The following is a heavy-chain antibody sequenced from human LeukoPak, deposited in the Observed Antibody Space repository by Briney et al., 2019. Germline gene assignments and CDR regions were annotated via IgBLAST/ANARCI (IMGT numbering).Heavy chain of an antibody. CDR1: GYTFTSYG. J-gene: IGHJ6*02. Sequence: ASVKVSCKASGYTFTSYGISWVRQAPGQGLEWMGWISAYNGNTNYAQKLQGRVTMTTDTSTSTAYMELRSLRSDDTAVYYCARVLRYSSSWDRGRIYYYYYGMDVWGQGTTVTVSS. CDR2: ISAYNGNT. V-gene: IGHV1-18*01. CDR3: ARVLRYSSSWDRGRIYYYYYGMDV. D-gene: IGHD6-13*01.